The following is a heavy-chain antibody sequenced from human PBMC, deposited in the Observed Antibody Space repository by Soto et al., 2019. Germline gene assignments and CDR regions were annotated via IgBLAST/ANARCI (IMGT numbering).Heavy chain of an antibody. D-gene: IGHD3-22*01. CDR3: ARDYYDSSGPFSPTYYFDY. V-gene: IGHV2-5*02. CDR1: GFSLSTSGVG. J-gene: IGHJ4*02. Sequence: QITLKESGPPLVKPTQTLTLTCTFSGFSLSTSGVGVGWIRQPPGKALEWLALIYWDDDKRYSPSLKSRLTITKDTSKNQVVLTMTNMDPVDTATYYCARDYYDSSGPFSPTYYFDYWGQGTLVTVSS. CDR2: IYWDDDK.